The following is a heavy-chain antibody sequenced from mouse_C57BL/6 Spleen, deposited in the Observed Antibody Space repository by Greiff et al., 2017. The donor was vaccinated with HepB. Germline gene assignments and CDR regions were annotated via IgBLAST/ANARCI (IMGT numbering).Heavy chain of an antibody. V-gene: IGHV3-6*01. J-gene: IGHJ3*01. D-gene: IGHD1-1*01. CDR3: AREGGGSSPFAY. Sequence: EVKLQESGPGLVKPSQSLSLTCSVTGYSITSGYYWNWIRQFPGNKLEWMGYISYDGSNNYNPSLKNRISITRDTSKNQFFLKLNSVTTEDTATYYCAREGGGSSPFAYWGQGTLVTVSA. CDR1: GYSITSGYY. CDR2: ISYDGSN.